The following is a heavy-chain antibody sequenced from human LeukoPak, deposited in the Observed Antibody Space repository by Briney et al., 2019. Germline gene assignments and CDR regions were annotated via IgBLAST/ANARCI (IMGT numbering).Heavy chain of an antibody. Sequence: GGSLRLSCAASGFTFSSYAMSWVRQAPGKGLEWVSAISGSGGSTYYADSVKGRFAISRDNSKNTLYLQMNSLRAEDTAVYYCAIIADYGDYGGYWGQGTLVTVSS. V-gene: IGHV3-23*01. CDR2: ISGSGGST. D-gene: IGHD4-17*01. J-gene: IGHJ4*02. CDR3: AIIADYGDYGGY. CDR1: GFTFSSYA.